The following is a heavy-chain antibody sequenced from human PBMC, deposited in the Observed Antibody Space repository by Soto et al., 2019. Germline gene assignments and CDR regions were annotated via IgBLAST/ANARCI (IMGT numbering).Heavy chain of an antibody. V-gene: IGHV4-30-4*01. CDR3: ARVQDVGWVDY. CDR2: IYYSGST. D-gene: IGHD1-26*01. Sequence: QVQLQESGTGLVKPSQTLSLPCTVSGGSISSGDYYWSWLRQPPGKGLEGIGYIYYSGSTYYNPSLKRRVTISVDTSKNQFSLKLSSVTAADTAVYYCARVQDVGWVDYCVQGTLVTVSS. J-gene: IGHJ4*02. CDR1: GGSISSGDYY.